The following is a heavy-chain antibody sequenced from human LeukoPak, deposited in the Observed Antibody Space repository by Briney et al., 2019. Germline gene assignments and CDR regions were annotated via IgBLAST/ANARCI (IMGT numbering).Heavy chain of an antibody. Sequence: PGRSLRLSCAASGFTFSSYAMHWVRQAPGKGLEWVAVISYDGSNKYYADSVKGRFTISRDNAKNTLYLQMNSLRAEDTAVYYCARSGGGYWDSWGQGTLVTVSS. CDR2: ISYDGSNK. D-gene: IGHD2-21*01. V-gene: IGHV3-30*04. CDR3: ARSGGGYWDS. J-gene: IGHJ4*02. CDR1: GFTFSSYA.